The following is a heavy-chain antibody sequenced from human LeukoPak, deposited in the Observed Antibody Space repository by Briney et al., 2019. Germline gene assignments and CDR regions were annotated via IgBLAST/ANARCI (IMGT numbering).Heavy chain of an antibody. CDR1: GFTSTSYG. CDR3: AKDSGPKPAFDM. J-gene: IGHJ3*02. CDR2: IRSDGSVK. V-gene: IGHV3-30*02. Sequence: GGSLRLSCAASGFTSTSYGMHWVRQAPGKGLEWVAFIRSDGSVKYYADSVKGRFTISRDNSKDTVFLQMNSLTTEDTAIYYCAKDSGPKPAFDMWAKGQWPPSLQ. D-gene: IGHD3-10*01.